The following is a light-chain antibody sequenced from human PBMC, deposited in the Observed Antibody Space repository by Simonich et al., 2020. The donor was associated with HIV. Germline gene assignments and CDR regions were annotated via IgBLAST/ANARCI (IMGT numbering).Light chain of an antibody. CDR2: GAS. V-gene: IGKV3-15*01. CDR3: QQYNNWPPIT. J-gene: IGKJ5*01. Sequence: EIVMTQSPATLSVSPGERATLSCRASQRVRSNLAWYQQKTGQAPMLLIHGASTRATGIPARFSGSGSGTEFTLTISSLQSEDFAVYYCQQYNNWPPITFGQGTRLEIK. CDR1: QRVRSN.